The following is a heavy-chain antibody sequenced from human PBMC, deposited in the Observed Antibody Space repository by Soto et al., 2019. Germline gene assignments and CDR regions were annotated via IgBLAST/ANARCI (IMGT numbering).Heavy chain of an antibody. CDR2: IYYSGST. CDR3: ARDKDRPQLGGNYYYILDV. CDR1: GGSISRYY. D-gene: IGHD3-3*02. V-gene: IGHV4-59*01. J-gene: IGHJ6*02. Sequence: PSETLSLTCTVSGGSISRYYWNWIRQPPGKGLEWIGYIYYSGSTNYNPSLKSRVTISVDTSKNQFSLKLSSVTAADTAVYYCARDKDRPQLGGNYYYILDVWGQGTTVTVSS.